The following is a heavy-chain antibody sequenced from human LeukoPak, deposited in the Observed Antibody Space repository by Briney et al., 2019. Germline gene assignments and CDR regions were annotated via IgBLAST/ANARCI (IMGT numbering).Heavy chain of an antibody. CDR2: FDPEDGET. J-gene: IGHJ4*02. Sequence: AASVKVSCKVSGYTLTELSMHWVRQAPGKGLEWMGGFDPEDGETIYAQKFQGRVTMTEDTSTDTAYMELSSLRSEDTAVYYCATGSRSYVWGSYRFDYWGQGTLVTVSS. V-gene: IGHV1-24*01. CDR1: GYTLTELS. D-gene: IGHD3-16*02. CDR3: ATGSRSYVWGSYRFDY.